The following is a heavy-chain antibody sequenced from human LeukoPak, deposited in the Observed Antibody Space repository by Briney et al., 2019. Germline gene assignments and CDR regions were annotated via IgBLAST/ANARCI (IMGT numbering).Heavy chain of an antibody. D-gene: IGHD2-15*01. J-gene: IGHJ5*02. Sequence: PSQTLSPTCTVSGGSISSGGCYWSWIRQHPGKGLEWIGYIYYSGSTYYNPSLKSRVTISVDTSKNQFSLKLSSVTAADTAVYYCAAQDVNWFDPWGQGTLVTVSS. CDR2: IYYSGST. V-gene: IGHV4-31*03. CDR1: GGSISSGGCY. CDR3: AAQDVNWFDP.